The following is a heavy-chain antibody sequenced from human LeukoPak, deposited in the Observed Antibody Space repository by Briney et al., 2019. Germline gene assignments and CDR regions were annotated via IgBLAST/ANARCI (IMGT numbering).Heavy chain of an antibody. CDR2: ISYDGSNK. J-gene: IGHJ6*02. CDR3: AREWRRSGGSSHYGMDV. D-gene: IGHD2-15*01. Sequence: PGGSLRLSCAASGFTFSSYAMHWVRQAPGKGLEWVAVISYDGSNKYYADSVKGRFTISRDNSKNTLYLQMNSLRAEDTAVYYCAREWRRSGGSSHYGMDVWGQGTTVTVSS. V-gene: IGHV3-30*04. CDR1: GFTFSSYA.